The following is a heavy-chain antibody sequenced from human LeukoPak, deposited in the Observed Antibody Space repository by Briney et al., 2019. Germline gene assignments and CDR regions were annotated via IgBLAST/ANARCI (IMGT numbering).Heavy chain of an antibody. J-gene: IGHJ5*02. CDR1: GYTFTGYY. CDR3: ARLYDSRFDP. Sequence: GASVTVSCKASGYTFTGYYMHWVRQAPGQGLEWMGWINPNSGGTNYAQQFQGRVTMTRDTSIRTAYMELSRLRSDDTAVCYCARLYDSRFDPWGQGALVTVSS. V-gene: IGHV1-2*02. CDR2: INPNSGGT. D-gene: IGHD2-2*02.